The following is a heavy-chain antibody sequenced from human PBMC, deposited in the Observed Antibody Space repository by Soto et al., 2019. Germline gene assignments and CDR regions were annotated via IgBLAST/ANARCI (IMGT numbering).Heavy chain of an antibody. Sequence: GESLKISCQVSGYRFTSYWLTWVRQVPGKGLECLGRIEPRDSYTNYSPSFQGHVTISVDKSINTAYLQWNSLKASDTAIYYCARVGATTLHYFDSWGQRTLVTVSS. D-gene: IGHD1-26*01. CDR1: GYRFTSYW. V-gene: IGHV5-10-1*01. CDR2: IEPRDSYT. J-gene: IGHJ4*02. CDR3: ARVGATTLHYFDS.